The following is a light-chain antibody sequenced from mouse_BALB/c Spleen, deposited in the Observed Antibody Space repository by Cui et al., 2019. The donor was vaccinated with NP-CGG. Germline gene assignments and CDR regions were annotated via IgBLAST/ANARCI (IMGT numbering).Light chain of an antibody. CDR1: TGAVTTSNY. CDR2: GTN. CDR3: ALWYSNHWV. V-gene: IGLV1*01. Sequence: VVTQESALTTSPGETVTLTCRSSTGAVTTSNYANWVQEKPDHLFTGLIGGTNNRAPGIPTRFSGSLIGDKAALTITGAQTEDEAIYFCALWYSNHWVFGGGTKLTVL. J-gene: IGLJ1*01.